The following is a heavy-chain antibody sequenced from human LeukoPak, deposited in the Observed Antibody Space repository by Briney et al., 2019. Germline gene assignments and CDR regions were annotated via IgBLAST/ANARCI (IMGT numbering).Heavy chain of an antibody. CDR1: GGSISGSY. CDR3: ARGIESYGDYGY. D-gene: IGHD4-17*01. V-gene: IGHV4-59*01. CDR2: MYNSGST. J-gene: IGHJ4*02. Sequence: RPSETLPLTCPVSGGSISGSYWSWIRQPPGKGLEWIAYMYNSGSTNYNPSLKSRVTISIDTSKNQFSLKLSSLTAADTAIYYCARGIESYGDYGYWGQGILVTVSS.